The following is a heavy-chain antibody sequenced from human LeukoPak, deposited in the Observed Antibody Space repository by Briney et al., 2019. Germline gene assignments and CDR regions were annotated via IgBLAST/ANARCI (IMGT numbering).Heavy chain of an antibody. CDR1: GYTFTRYY. Sequence: GASVKVSCKASGYTFTRYYMHWVRQAPGQGLEWMGIINPSGGSTSYAQKFQGRVTMTRDMSTSTVYMELSSLRSEDTAVYYCARAGYQLPRAMFYYYYYMDVWGKGTTVTVSS. V-gene: IGHV1-46*01. CDR2: INPSGGST. D-gene: IGHD2-2*01. CDR3: ARAGYQLPRAMFYYYYYMDV. J-gene: IGHJ6*03.